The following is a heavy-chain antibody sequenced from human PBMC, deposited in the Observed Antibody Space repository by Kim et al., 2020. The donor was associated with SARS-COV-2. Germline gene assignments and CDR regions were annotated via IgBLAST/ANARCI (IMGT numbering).Heavy chain of an antibody. CDR1: GFTFSSYA. D-gene: IGHD3-10*01. CDR3: ARDQFIMVRGVISAFDI. J-gene: IGHJ3*02. Sequence: GGSLRLSCAASGFTFSSYAMHWVRQAPGKGLEHVSAISSNGGSTYYANSVKGRFTISRDNSKNTLYLQVGSLRAEDMAVYYCARDQFIMVRGVISAFDIWGQGTMVTVSS. CDR2: ISSNGGST. V-gene: IGHV3-64*01.